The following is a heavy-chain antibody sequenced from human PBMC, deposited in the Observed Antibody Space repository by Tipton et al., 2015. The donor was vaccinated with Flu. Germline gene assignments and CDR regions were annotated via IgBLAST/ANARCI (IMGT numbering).Heavy chain of an antibody. V-gene: IGHV4-34*01. J-gene: IGHJ4*02. Sequence: LRLSCAVYGGSFSGYYWSWIRQPPGKGLEWIGEINHSGSTNYNPSLKSRVTISVDTSKNQFSLKLSSVTAADTAVYYYARDGELRWVDYWGQGTLVTVSS. CDR3: ARDGELRWVDY. D-gene: IGHD1-26*01. CDR2: INHSGST. CDR1: GGSFSGYY.